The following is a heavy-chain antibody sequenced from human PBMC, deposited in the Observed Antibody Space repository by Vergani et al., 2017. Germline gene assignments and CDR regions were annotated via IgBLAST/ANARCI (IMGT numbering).Heavy chain of an antibody. D-gene: IGHD1-1*01. CDR3: ATKSCGTPGGQIGYFRD. CDR2: ISYDGTQK. V-gene: IGHV3-30*03. CDR1: GFTSSYYG. J-gene: IGHJ1*01. Sequence: QVHLVESGGGVVQPGRSLRLSCVVSGFTSSYYGMHWVRQAPGKGLEWVAVISYDGTQKYYADSVNGRFTISRDNSKSTLYLQMNILRTEDTAVYYCATKSCGTPGGQIGYFRDWGQGTLVTVSS.